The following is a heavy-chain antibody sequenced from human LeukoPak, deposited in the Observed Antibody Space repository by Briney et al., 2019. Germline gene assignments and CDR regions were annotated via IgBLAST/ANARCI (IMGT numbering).Heavy chain of an antibody. CDR2: IKQDGSEK. V-gene: IGHV3-7*01. CDR3: ATTHQLLYGDAFDI. D-gene: IGHD2-2*02. Sequence: PGGSLRLSCAASGFTFSSYWMSWVRQAPGKGLEWVANIKQDGSEKYYVDSVKGRFTISRDNAKNSLYLQMNSLRAEDTAVYYCATTHQLLYGDAFDIWGQGTMVTVSS. CDR1: GFTFSSYW. J-gene: IGHJ3*02.